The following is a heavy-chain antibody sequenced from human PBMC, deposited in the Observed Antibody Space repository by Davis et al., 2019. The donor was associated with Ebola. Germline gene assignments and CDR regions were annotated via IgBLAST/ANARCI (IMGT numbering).Heavy chain of an antibody. Sequence: ASVKVSCKASGYTFTSYDINWVRQATGQGLEWMGWINPNSGGTNYAQKFQGRVTMTRDTSISTAYMELSRLRSDDTAVYYCARDFEADYYDSSGYGWYFDLWGRGTLVTVFS. J-gene: IGHJ2*01. CDR3: ARDFEADYYDSSGYGWYFDL. V-gene: IGHV1-2*02. D-gene: IGHD3-22*01. CDR2: INPNSGGT. CDR1: GYTFTSYD.